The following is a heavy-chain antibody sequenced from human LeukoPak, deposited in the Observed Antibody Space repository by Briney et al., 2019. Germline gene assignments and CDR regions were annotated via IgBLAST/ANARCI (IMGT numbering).Heavy chain of an antibody. V-gene: IGHV3-9*01. CDR3: AKQRLLAYYFDY. CDR2: ISWNSGSI. Sequence: PGGSLRLSCAASGFTFDDYAMHWVRQAPGKGLEWVSGISWNSGSIGYADSVKGRFTISRDNAKNSLYLQMNSLRAEDTALYYCAKQRLLAYYFDYWGQGTPVTVSS. CDR1: GFTFDDYA. D-gene: IGHD6-25*01. J-gene: IGHJ4*02.